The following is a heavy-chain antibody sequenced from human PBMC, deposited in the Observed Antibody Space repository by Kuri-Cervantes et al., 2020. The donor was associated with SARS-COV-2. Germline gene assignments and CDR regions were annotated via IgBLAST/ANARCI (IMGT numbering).Heavy chain of an antibody. J-gene: IGHJ4*02. V-gene: IGHV4-34*01. CDR1: GFTFSNAW. Sequence: GSLRLSCAASGFTFSNAWMSWVRQAPGKGLEWIGEINHSGSTNYNPSLKSRVTISVDTSKNQFSLKLSSVTAADTAVYYCARGRIRPFDYWGQGTLVTVSS. CDR3: ARGRIRPFDY. CDR2: INHSGST.